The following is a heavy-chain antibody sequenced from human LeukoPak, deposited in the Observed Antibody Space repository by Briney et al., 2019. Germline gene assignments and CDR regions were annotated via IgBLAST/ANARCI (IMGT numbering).Heavy chain of an antibody. CDR3: ARKNGRGYFDY. J-gene: IGHJ4*02. Sequence: SETLSLTCTVSGGSTSSGSYFWNWIRQPAGKGLEWIGRVYTSGSTNYNPSLKSRVTISLDTSKNQFSLRLNSVTAADTAVYYCARKNGRGYFDYWGQGTLITVSS. CDR1: GGSTSSGSYF. V-gene: IGHV4-61*02. CDR2: VYTSGST. D-gene: IGHD2-15*01.